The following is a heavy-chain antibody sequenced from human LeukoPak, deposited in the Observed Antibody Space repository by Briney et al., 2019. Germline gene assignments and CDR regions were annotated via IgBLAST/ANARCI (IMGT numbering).Heavy chain of an antibody. CDR3: AKKSGTCSQSYLIWFDR. CDR1: GYTFTSYG. V-gene: IGHV1-18*01. Sequence: PGASVRVSCKASGYTFTSYGISWVRQAPGQGLEWMAWISAYNGNTNYAQKLQGRFTMTTDTSTSTAYMELRSLRSDDTAVYCCAKKSGTCSQSYLIWFDRWGQGTLVTVPS. J-gene: IGHJ5*02. D-gene: IGHD1-26*01. CDR2: ISAYNGNT.